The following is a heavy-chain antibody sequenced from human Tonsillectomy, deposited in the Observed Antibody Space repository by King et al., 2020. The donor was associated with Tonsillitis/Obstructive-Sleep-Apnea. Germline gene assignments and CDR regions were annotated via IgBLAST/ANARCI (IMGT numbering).Heavy chain of an antibody. J-gene: IGHJ5*02. V-gene: IGHV1-46*01. CDR2: INPSGGST. CDR3: ASGVPMVRGFIPDNCFDP. D-gene: IGHD3-10*01. CDR1: GYTFTSYY. Sequence: VQLVESGAEVKKPGASVKVSCKASGYTFTSYYMHWVRQAPGQGLEWMGIINPSGGSTSYAQKFQGRVTMTRDTSTSTIYMELSSLRSEDTAVYYCASGVPMVRGFIPDNCFDPWGQGTLVTVSS.